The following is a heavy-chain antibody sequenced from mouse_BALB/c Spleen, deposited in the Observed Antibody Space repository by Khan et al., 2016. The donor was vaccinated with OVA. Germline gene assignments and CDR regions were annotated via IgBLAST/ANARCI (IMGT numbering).Heavy chain of an antibody. D-gene: IGHD1-1*01. CDR3: ARRGLRWDFDY. CDR1: GYTFINYW. CDR2: INPSTGYT. V-gene: IGHV1-7*01. J-gene: IGHJ2*01. Sequence: VKLQESGAELAKPGASVKMSCKASGYTFINYWILWVKQRPGQGLEWIGYINPSTGYTEYNQNFKDKATLPADKSSSTAYMQLSSLTSEDSAVYYCARRGLRWDFDYWGQGTTLTVSS.